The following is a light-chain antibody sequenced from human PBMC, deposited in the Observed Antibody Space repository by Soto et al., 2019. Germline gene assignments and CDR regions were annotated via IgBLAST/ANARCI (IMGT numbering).Light chain of an antibody. CDR1: SSDVGGYNY. J-gene: IGLJ1*01. Sequence: QSALTQPASVSGSPGQSITISCTGTSSDVGGYNYVSWFQQHPGKAPKLMIYEVSYRPSGVSNRFSGSKSGNTASLTISGLQAEDEADYYCSSYTGSSTDVFGTGTKVTVL. CDR2: EVS. CDR3: SSYTGSSTDV. V-gene: IGLV2-14*01.